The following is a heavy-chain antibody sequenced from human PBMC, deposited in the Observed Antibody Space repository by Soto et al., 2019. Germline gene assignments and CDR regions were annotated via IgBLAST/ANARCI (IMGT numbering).Heavy chain of an antibody. CDR1: GYTFTGYY. CDR3: AREGRSGWLQNYYYYYYGMDV. J-gene: IGHJ6*02. CDR2: INPNSGGT. Sequence: ASVKVSCKASGYTFTGYYMHWVRQAPGQGLEWMGWINPNSGGTNYAQKFQGRVTMTRDTSISTADMELSRLRSDDTAVYYCAREGRSGWLQNYYYYYYGMDVWGQGTTVTVSS. V-gene: IGHV1-2*02. D-gene: IGHD6-19*01.